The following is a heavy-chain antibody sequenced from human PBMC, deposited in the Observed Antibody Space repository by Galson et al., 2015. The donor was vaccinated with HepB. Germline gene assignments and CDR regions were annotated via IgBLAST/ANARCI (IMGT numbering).Heavy chain of an antibody. CDR2: IKQDGSEE. CDR1: RFNFSGYT. J-gene: IGHJ4*02. Sequence: SLRLSCAASRFNFSGYTMNWVRQAPGKGPEWVANIKQDGSEEYYVGSVRGRFTISRDNAKNSLYLQMNGLRAEDSALCYCTTDRGAAMHSWGQGTLVTVSS. CDR3: TTDRGAAMHS. V-gene: IGHV3-7*01. D-gene: IGHD2-2*01.